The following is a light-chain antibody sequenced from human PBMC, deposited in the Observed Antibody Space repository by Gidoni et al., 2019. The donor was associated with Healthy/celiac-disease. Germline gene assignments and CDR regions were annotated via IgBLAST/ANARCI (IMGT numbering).Light chain of an antibody. CDR1: QSVSSN. CDR2: GAS. V-gene: IGKV3-15*01. CDR3: QQYNNLLGT. Sequence: EIVMTQSPATLSVSPGERATLSCMASQSVSSNLAWYQQKPGQAPRLLIYGASTRATGIPARFSGSGSGTEFTLTISSLQSEDFAVYYCQQYNNLLGTFGQGTKVEIK. J-gene: IGKJ1*01.